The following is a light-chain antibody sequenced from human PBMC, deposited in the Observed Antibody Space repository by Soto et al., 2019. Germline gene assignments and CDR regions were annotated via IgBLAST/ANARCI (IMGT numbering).Light chain of an antibody. V-gene: IGKV1-5*01. Sequence: DIQMTQSPSTLSASVLVRVTITCRASQSISSWLAWYQQKPGKAPKLLIYDASSLESGVPSRFSGSGSGTEFTLTISSLQPDDFATYYCQQYNSYSGTFGQGTRLEIK. CDR2: DAS. CDR1: QSISSW. J-gene: IGKJ5*01. CDR3: QQYNSYSGT.